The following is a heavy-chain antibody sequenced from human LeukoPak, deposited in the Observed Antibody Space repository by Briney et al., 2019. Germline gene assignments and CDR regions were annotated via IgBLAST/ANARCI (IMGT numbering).Heavy chain of an antibody. Sequence: SETLSLTCTVSGGSISSGDYYWSWIRQPPGKGLEWIGYIYYSGSTYYNPSLKSRVTISVDASKNQFSLKLSSVTAADTAVYYCASFTAMVSFDYWGQGTLVTVSS. CDR2: IYYSGST. CDR3: ASFTAMVSFDY. CDR1: GGSISSGDYY. D-gene: IGHD5-18*01. V-gene: IGHV4-30-4*08. J-gene: IGHJ4*02.